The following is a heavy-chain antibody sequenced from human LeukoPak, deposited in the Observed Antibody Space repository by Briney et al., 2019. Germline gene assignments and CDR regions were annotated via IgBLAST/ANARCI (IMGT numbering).Heavy chain of an antibody. CDR1: GFTFSSYA. D-gene: IGHD1-7*01. Sequence: PGGSLRLSGAASGFTFSSYAMHWVRQAPGEGLEWVAVISYDGSNKYYADSAKGRFTISRDNSKNTLYLQMNSLRAEDTAVYYCARDHGELLRHFDYWGQGTLVTVSS. CDR2: ISYDGSNK. CDR3: ARDHGELLRHFDY. V-gene: IGHV3-30-3*01. J-gene: IGHJ4*02.